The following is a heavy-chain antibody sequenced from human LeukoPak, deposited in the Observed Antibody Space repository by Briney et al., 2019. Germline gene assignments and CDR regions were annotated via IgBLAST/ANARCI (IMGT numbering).Heavy chain of an antibody. J-gene: IGHJ4*02. D-gene: IGHD3-9*01. CDR1: RFTFSSYA. CDR2: ITVSGGGT. V-gene: IGHV3-23*01. Sequence: PGGSLRLSRATSRFTFSSYAMSWVGQAPGKGLEWVSAITVSGGGTYYADSVKGRFTISRDNSKNTLFLHMNSLRAEDTAVYYCARRIDWSHDCWGQGTLVTVSS. CDR3: ARRIDWSHDC.